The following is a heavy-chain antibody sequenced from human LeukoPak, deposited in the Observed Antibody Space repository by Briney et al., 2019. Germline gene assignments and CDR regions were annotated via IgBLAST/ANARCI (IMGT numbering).Heavy chain of an antibody. CDR3: ARQPLLPALLTIFGVVPGGWFDP. Sequence: PSETLSLTCTVSGGSISSSSYYWGWIRQPPGKGLEWIGSIYYSGSTYYNPSLKSRVTISVDTSKNQFSLKLSSVTAADTAVYYCARQPLLPALLTIFGVVPGGWFDPWGQGTLVTVSS. J-gene: IGHJ5*02. D-gene: IGHD3-3*01. V-gene: IGHV4-39*01. CDR2: IYYSGST. CDR1: GGSISSSSYY.